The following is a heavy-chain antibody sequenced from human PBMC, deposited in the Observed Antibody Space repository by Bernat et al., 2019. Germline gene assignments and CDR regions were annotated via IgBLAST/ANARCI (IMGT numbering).Heavy chain of an antibody. Sequence: EVQLLESGGGLVQPGGSLRLACAASGLTFSSYAMSWVRQAPGKGLEWVSVISGSGGSTYYADSVKGRFTISRDNSKNTLYLQINSLRAEATAVYYCAKGHRDYCSGGSCTDYWGQGTLVTVSS. J-gene: IGHJ4*02. D-gene: IGHD2-15*01. CDR1: GLTFSSYA. CDR3: AKGHRDYCSGGSCTDY. CDR2: ISGSGGST. V-gene: IGHV3-23*01.